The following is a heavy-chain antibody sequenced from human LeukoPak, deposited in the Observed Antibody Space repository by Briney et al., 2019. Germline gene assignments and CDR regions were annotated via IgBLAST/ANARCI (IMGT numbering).Heavy chain of an antibody. CDR2: TSYDGSTK. CDR1: GFPFTRYG. CDR3: AKPSGEYFEY. J-gene: IGHJ4*02. Sequence: PGGSLRLSCAVSGFPFTRYGLHWVRQAPGKGLEWVALTSYDGSTKYYADSVKGRFFISKDNSRNTVYLQMSSLKVEDTAMYYCAKPSGEYFEYWGQGTLVTVPS. V-gene: IGHV3-30*18.